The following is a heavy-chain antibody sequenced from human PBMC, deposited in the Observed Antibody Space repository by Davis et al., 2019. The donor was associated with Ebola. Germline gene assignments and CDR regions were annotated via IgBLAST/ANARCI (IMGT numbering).Heavy chain of an antibody. CDR3: ARAGWLSLPNWFDP. CDR1: GGSFSGYY. J-gene: IGHJ5*02. V-gene: IGHV4-34*01. D-gene: IGHD5-12*01. CDR2: INHSGST. Sequence: SETLSLICAVYGGSFSGYYWSWIRQPPGKGLEWLGEINHSGSTNYNPSLKSRVTISVDTSKNQFSLKLSSVTAADTAVYYCARAGWLSLPNWFDPWGQGTLVTVSS.